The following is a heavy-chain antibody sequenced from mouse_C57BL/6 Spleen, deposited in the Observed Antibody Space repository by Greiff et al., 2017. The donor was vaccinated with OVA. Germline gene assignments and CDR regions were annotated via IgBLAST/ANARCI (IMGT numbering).Heavy chain of an antibody. Sequence: VQLQQSGAELARPGASVKLSCKASGYTFTSYGISWVKQRPGQGLEWIGEIYPRRGNTYYNEKFKGKATLTADKSSSTAYMELRSLTSEDSAVYFFARREDYGNYLDYWGQGTTLTVSS. J-gene: IGHJ2*01. V-gene: IGHV1-81*01. CDR1: GYTFTSYG. D-gene: IGHD2-1*01. CDR2: IYPRRGNT. CDR3: ARREDYGNYLDY.